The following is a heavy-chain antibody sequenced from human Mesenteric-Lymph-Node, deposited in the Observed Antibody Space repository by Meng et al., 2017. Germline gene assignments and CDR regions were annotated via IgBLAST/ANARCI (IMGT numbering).Heavy chain of an antibody. V-gene: IGHV3-74*01. CDR1: GFTFSSYW. CDR3: ARDGADYGDYDWFDP. Sequence: GGSLRLSCVASGFTFSSYWMHWVRQAPGKGLVWVSRINSDGSSTSYADSVKGRFTISRDNAKNTLYLQMNSLRAEDTAVYYCARDGADYGDYDWFDPWGQGTLVTVSS. J-gene: IGHJ5*02. D-gene: IGHD4-17*01. CDR2: INSDGSST.